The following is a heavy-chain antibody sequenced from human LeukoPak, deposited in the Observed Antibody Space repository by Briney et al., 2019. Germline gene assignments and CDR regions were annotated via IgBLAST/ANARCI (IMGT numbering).Heavy chain of an antibody. J-gene: IGHJ5*02. D-gene: IGHD2-2*01. CDR2: VSGSGSST. CDR3: ATGQGYCSSTSCYNWFDP. CDR1: GFTFSNYA. V-gene: IGHV3-23*01. Sequence: GGSLRLSCAASGFTFSNYAMSWVRQAPGKGLEWVSAVSGSGSSTYHADSVKGRFTISRDNSKNTLYLQMNSLRAEDTAVYYCATGQGYCSSTSCYNWFDPWGQGTLVTVSS.